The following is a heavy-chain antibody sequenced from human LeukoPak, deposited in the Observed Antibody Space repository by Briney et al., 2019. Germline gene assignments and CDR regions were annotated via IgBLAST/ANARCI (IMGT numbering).Heavy chain of an antibody. Sequence: PGGSLRLSCAASGFTFSSYWMSWVRQAPGKGLQWVSSITSSGDGTYYADSVKGRFTISRDNAKNSLYLQMNSLRAEDTAVYYCAREKYDFWSGHEFDYWGQGTLVTVSS. J-gene: IGHJ4*02. CDR2: ITSSGDGT. CDR3: AREKYDFWSGHEFDY. D-gene: IGHD3-3*01. CDR1: GFTFSSYW. V-gene: IGHV3-21*01.